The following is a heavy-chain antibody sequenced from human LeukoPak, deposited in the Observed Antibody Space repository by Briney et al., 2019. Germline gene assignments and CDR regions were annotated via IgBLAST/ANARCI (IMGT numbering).Heavy chain of an antibody. J-gene: IGHJ4*02. V-gene: IGHV3-66*01. CDR1: GFTVSSNY. CDR2: IYSGGNT. Sequence: HPGGSLRLSCAASGFTVSSNYMSWVRQAPGKGLEWVSVIYSGGNTYYADSVKGRFTISRDNSKYTLYLQMNSLRAEDTAVYYCARGASDTVTTGIDYWGQGTLVTVSS. D-gene: IGHD4-11*01. CDR3: ARGASDTVTTGIDY.